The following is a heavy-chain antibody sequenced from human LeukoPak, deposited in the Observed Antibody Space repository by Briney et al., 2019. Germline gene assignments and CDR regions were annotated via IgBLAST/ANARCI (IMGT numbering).Heavy chain of an antibody. CDR1: GGSISSSSAY. CDR3: VSPRGFSYGYFDY. V-gene: IGHV4-39*01. D-gene: IGHD5-18*01. CDR2: IYYSKNT. J-gene: IGHJ4*02. Sequence: SETLSLTCTVSGGSISSSSAYWGWVRQPPGKGLEWIGSIYYSKNTYYNPSLKSRVTISADTSKNQFSLTLGYVSATDTAVYYCVSPRGFSYGYFDYWGQGTLVTVSS.